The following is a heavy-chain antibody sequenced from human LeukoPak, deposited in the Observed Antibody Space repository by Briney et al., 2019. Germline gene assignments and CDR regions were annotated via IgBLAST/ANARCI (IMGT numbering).Heavy chain of an antibody. J-gene: IGHJ6*03. CDR1: GFTFSSYE. CDR3: ARCVKTYSYMDV. CDR2: ISSSGSII. Sequence: GGSLRLSCAASGFTFSSYEMNWVRQAPGKGLEWVSYISSSGSIIYSTDSVKGRFTISRDNAKNSLYLRMNTLRAEDTAVYYCARCVKTYSYMDVWGKGTTVTISS. V-gene: IGHV3-48*03. D-gene: IGHD2-8*01.